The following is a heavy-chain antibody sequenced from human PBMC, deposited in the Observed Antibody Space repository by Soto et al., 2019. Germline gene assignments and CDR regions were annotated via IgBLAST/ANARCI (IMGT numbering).Heavy chain of an antibody. CDR3: AREGNLGRWLQPLDF. CDR2: IHYNGNT. J-gene: IGHJ4*02. Sequence: PSEALALTCTVSGGAVSAYSWGGVRQPPGAGREWIGNIHYNGNTKHNPSLKSRVTMSVDTSKNQFSLRLISVTAADTAIYFCAREGNLGRWLQPLDFWGQGTLVTVS. D-gene: IGHD5-12*01. V-gene: IGHV4-59*02. CDR1: GGAVSAYS.